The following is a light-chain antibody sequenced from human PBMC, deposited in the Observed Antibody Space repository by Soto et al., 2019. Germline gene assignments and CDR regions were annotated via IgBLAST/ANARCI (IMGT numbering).Light chain of an antibody. CDR3: SSYTRSSTYV. CDR2: DVN. V-gene: IGLV2-14*03. CDR1: SSDIGAYNY. Sequence: QSVLTQPASVSGSPGQAITISCTGTSSDIGAYNYVSWYQHHPGKAPKLMIFDVNNRPSGISNRFSASKSGNTASLTISGLQADDEADYYCSSYTRSSTYVFGTGTKVTVL. J-gene: IGLJ1*01.